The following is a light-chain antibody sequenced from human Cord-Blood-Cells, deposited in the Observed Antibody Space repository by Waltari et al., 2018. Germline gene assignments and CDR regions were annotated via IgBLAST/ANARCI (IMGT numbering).Light chain of an antibody. Sequence: QSALTQPPSASGSPGQSVTISCTGTSSDVGGYNYFSWCQQHPGKAPNLMIYEVSKRPSGGPDRFSGSKSGNTASLPVSGLQAEDEADYYCSSYAGSNNLVFGGGTKLTVL. CDR1: SSDVGGYNY. J-gene: IGLJ2*01. CDR3: SSYAGSNNLV. CDR2: EVS. V-gene: IGLV2-8*01.